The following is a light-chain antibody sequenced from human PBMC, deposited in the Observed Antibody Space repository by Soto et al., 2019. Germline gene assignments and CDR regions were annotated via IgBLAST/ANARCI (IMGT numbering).Light chain of an antibody. V-gene: IGKV1-5*01. CDR3: QHRNSYLLS. Sequence: EIQVTQSASTLSASVGDRVTITCRASQSISSWLALHQQKPGKAPKLLIYDASSLESGVPSRFSGSGSGTEFTLTISSLQAEDFVTYCCQHRNSYLLSFGGGTKVDI. CDR1: QSISSW. J-gene: IGKJ4*01. CDR2: DAS.